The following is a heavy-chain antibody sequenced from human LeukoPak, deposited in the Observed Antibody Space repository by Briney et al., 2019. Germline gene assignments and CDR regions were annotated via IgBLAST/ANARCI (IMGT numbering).Heavy chain of an antibody. CDR1: GGSISSGGYY. CDR3: AREGIVATIRYFDY. D-gene: IGHD5-12*01. CDR2: IYYSGST. J-gene: IGHJ4*02. Sequence: SETLSLTCTVSGGSISSGGYYWSWIRQPPGKGLEWIGYIYYSGSTYYNPSLKSRVTMSVDTSKNQFSLNLSSVTAADTAVYYCAREGIVATIRYFDYWGQGTLVTVSS. V-gene: IGHV4-31*03.